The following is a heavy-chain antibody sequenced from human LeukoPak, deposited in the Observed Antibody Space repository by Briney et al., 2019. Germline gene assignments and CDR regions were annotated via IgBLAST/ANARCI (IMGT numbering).Heavy chain of an antibody. CDR1: GGSFSGYY. CDR2: INHSGST. J-gene: IGHJ6*03. CDR3: AREMRGPWYYYYYMDV. Sequence: SETLSLTCAVYGGSFSGYYWSWIRQPPGKGLEWIGEINHSGSTNYNPSLKSRVTISVDTSKNQFSLKLSSVTAADTAVYYCAREMRGPWYYYYYMDVWGKGTMVTVSS. V-gene: IGHV4-34*01. D-gene: IGHD2-15*01.